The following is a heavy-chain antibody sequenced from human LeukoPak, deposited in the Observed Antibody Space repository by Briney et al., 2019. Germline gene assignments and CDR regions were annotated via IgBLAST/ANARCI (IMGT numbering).Heavy chain of an antibody. V-gene: IGHV1-18*01. CDR3: ARDRGLS. Sequence: ASVKVSCTASGYTFTSYGISWVRQAPGQGLEWMGWISAYNGNTNYAQKLQGRVTITRDTSASTAYMELSSLRSEDTAVYYCARDRGLSWGQGTLVTVSS. J-gene: IGHJ5*02. CDR2: ISAYNGNT. CDR1: GYTFTSYG. D-gene: IGHD3-10*01.